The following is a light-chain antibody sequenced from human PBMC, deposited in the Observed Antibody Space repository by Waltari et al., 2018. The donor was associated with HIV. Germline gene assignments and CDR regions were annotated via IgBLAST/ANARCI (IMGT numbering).Light chain of an antibody. Sequence: QSALTQPASVSGSRGQSITISCTGISSDVGSHNLVSWYQKHPGKAPKVMVFEGSKRPSVVSNRFSGSKSGNTASLTISGLQAEDEADYYCCSYAGSSSLVVFGGGTKLTVL. CDR2: EGS. CDR3: CSYAGSSSLVV. V-gene: IGLV2-23*01. J-gene: IGLJ2*01. CDR1: SSDVGSHNL.